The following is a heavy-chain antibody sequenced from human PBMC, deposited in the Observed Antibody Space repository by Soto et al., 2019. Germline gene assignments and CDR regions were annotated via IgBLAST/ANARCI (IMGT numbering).Heavy chain of an antibody. D-gene: IGHD4-4*01. CDR2: INAGNGNT. CDR1: GYTFTSYA. J-gene: IGHJ6*03. V-gene: IGHV1-3*01. Sequence: ASVKVSCKASGYTFTSYAMHWVRQAPGQRLDWMGWINAGNGNTNYAQKLQGRVTMTTDTSTSTACMELRSLRSDDTAVYYCARGLGSSNYGYYYYYYMDVWGKGTTVTVSS. CDR3: ARGLGSSNYGYYYYYYMDV.